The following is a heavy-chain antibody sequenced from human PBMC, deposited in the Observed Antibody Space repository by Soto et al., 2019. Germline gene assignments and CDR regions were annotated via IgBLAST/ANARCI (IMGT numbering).Heavy chain of an antibody. D-gene: IGHD3-3*01. CDR2: IIPIFGTA. CDR1: GGTFSSYA. J-gene: IGHJ3*02. V-gene: IGHV1-69*01. CDR3: ARDMNYDELGAFDI. Sequence: QVQLVQSGAEVKKPGSSVKVSCKASGGTFSSYAISWVRQAPGQGLEWMGGIIPIFGTANYAQQFQGRVTITADESTSTAYMELSSLRSEDTAVYYCARDMNYDELGAFDIWGQGTMVTVSS.